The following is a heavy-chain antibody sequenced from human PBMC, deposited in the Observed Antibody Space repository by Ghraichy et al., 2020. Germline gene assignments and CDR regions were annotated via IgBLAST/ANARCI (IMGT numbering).Heavy chain of an antibody. Sequence: LSLTCAASGFTFSSYSMNWVRQAPGKGLEWVSYISSSSTIYYADSVKGRFTISRDTAKNSLYLQMSSLRDEDTAVYYCARDSYGDYIIDYWGQGTLVTVSS. V-gene: IGHV3-48*02. CDR1: GFTFSSYS. D-gene: IGHD4-17*01. J-gene: IGHJ4*02. CDR3: ARDSYGDYIIDY. CDR2: ISSSSTI.